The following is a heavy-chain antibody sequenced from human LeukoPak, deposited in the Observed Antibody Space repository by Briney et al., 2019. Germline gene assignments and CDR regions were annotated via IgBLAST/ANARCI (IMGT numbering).Heavy chain of an antibody. CDR3: ARHSLNNYGSYY. CDR1: GGSISSSNW. D-gene: IGHD5-24*01. V-gene: IGHV4-4*02. J-gene: IGHJ4*02. Sequence: PSGTLSLTCAVSGGSISSSNWWSWVRQPPGKGLEWIGSIHYDGNTYYKPSLKSRVTISVDTSKIQFSLRLSSATAADMATYYCARHSLNNYGSYYWGQGTLVTVSS. CDR2: IHYDGNT.